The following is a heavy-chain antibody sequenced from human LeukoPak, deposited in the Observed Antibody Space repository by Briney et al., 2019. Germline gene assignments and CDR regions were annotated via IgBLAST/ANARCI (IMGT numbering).Heavy chain of an antibody. J-gene: IGHJ4*02. D-gene: IGHD3-16*01. CDR1: GGSISNYY. CDR2: IYYTAST. V-gene: IGHV4-59*01. CDR3: ARGGQHHDY. Sequence: SETLSLICAVSGGSISNYYWSWIRQPPGEGLEWIGYIYYTASTNYSPSLKSRVTMSVDMSKNQFSLKLTSVTAADTAVYYCARGGQHHDYWGQGALVTVSS.